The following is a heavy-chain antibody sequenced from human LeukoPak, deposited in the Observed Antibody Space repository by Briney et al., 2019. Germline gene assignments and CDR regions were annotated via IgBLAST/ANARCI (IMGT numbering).Heavy chain of an antibody. CDR2: TSSDLNLK. V-gene: IGHV3-30-3*01. J-gene: IGHJ4*02. CDR1: GFTFRNYV. Sequence: SGGSLRLSCAASGFTFRNYVIHWVRQAPGKGLEWVAVTSSDLNLKLYADSVKGRFTISRDNSRSTLYLQMNSLGPEDTAIYYCAREGYYGSGSPPSLYFDYWGQGTLVTVSS. D-gene: IGHD3-10*01. CDR3: AREGYYGSGSPPSLYFDY.